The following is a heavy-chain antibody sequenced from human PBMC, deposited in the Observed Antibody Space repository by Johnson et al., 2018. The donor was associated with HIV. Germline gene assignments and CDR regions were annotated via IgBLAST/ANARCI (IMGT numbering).Heavy chain of an antibody. V-gene: IGHV3-13*01. D-gene: IGHD2-2*02. Sequence: VQLVESGGDLVQPGGSLRLSCAASGFTFSNYDIHWVRQATGKGLEWVSTIGTAGDTYYASSVKGRFTVSRENAKNSLYLQMGSLRAEDMAVYYCARGEGRIPHAFDIWGQGTMVTVSS. CDR1: GFTFSNYD. CDR3: ARGEGRIPHAFDI. CDR2: IGTAGDT. J-gene: IGHJ3*02.